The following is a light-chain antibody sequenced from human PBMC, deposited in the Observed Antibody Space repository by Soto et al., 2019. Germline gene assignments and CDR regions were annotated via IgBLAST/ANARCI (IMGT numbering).Light chain of an antibody. CDR1: RSNIGNNY. CDR3: GTWDSGLSAVV. CDR2: DNN. Sequence: QSVLTQPPSVSAAPGQKVTISCSGSRSNIGNNYVSWYQQLPGTAPKLLIYDNNKRPSGIPDRFSGSKSGTSGTLGITGLQTGDEADYYCGTWDSGLSAVVFGGGTKVTVL. V-gene: IGLV1-51*01. J-gene: IGLJ2*01.